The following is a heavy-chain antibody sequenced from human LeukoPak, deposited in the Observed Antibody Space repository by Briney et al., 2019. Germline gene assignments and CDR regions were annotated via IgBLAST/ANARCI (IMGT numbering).Heavy chain of an antibody. J-gene: IGHJ4*02. CDR1: GFTLTNAW. CDR2: IYYDGSNI. V-gene: IGHV3-33*08. Sequence: PGGSLRLSCAASGFTLTNAWMTWVRQAPGKGPEWVAFIYYDGSNIYYADYVKGRFTISRDISKNTLYLQMDSLRAEDTAIYYCARDWKTNSFDYWGQGTLVTVSS. D-gene: IGHD1-1*01. CDR3: ARDWKTNSFDY.